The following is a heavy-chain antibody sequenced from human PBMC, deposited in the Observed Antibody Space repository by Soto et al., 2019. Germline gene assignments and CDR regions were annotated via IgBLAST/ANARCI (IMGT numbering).Heavy chain of an antibody. CDR3: AREFMVRGPRYYYYYMDV. CDR1: GFTFSSYG. D-gene: IGHD3-10*01. V-gene: IGHV3-33*01. CDR2: IWYDGSNK. Sequence: GGSLRLSCAASGFTFSSYGMHWVRQAPGKGLEWVAVIWYDGSNKYYADSVKGRFTISRDNSKNTLYLQMNSLRAEDTAVYYCAREFMVRGPRYYYYYMDVWGKGTTVTVSS. J-gene: IGHJ6*03.